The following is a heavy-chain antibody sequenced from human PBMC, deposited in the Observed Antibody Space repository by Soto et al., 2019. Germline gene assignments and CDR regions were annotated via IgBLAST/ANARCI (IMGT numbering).Heavy chain of an antibody. CDR1: GFTFSSYA. D-gene: IGHD4-17*01. V-gene: IGHV3-30-3*01. CDR2: ISYDGTNK. J-gene: IGHJ4*02. CDR3: AREDYGDKSGAH. Sequence: QVQLVESGGGVVQPGRSLRLSCVVSGFTFSSYAMHWVRQAPGKGLEWVAVISYDGTNKYHADSVKGRFTLSRDNFKNTLYLQMNSLRVEDTAVYYCAREDYGDKSGAHWGQGTLVTVSS.